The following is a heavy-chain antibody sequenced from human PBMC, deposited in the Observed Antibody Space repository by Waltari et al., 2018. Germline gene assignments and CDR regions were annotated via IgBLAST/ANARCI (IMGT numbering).Heavy chain of an antibody. D-gene: IGHD3-16*01. CDR1: GGTFSGYA. CDR2: IIPIVNLA. V-gene: IGHV1-69*12. Sequence: QVQLVQSGAAVKKPGSSVKVSCQASGGTFSGYAINWVRQAPGQGLEWMGGIIPIVNLANYAQKFQDKITITADESMSTVYMELSSLGSDDTAVYYCARDFNEGDFTFGDCWGQGTLVTVSS. CDR3: ARDFNEGDFTFGDC. J-gene: IGHJ4*02.